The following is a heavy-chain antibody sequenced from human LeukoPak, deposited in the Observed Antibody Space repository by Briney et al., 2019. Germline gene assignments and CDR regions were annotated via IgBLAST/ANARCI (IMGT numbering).Heavy chain of an antibody. Sequence: GRSLRLSCAASGFTFSSYGMHWVRQAPGKGLEWVAVISYDGSNKYYADSVKGRFTISRDNSKNTLYLQMNSLRAEDTAVYYCAKDKHSYGQARGSYSTDVWGQGTTVIVSS. CDR3: AKDKHSYGQARGSYSTDV. D-gene: IGHD5-18*01. CDR2: ISYDGSNK. V-gene: IGHV3-30*18. CDR1: GFTFSSYG. J-gene: IGHJ6*02.